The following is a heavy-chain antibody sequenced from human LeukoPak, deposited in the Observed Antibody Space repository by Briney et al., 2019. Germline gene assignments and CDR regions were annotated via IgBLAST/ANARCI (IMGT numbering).Heavy chain of an antibody. CDR1: GFTFTSYG. Sequence: PGRSLRLSCAASGFTFTSYGMHWVRQAPGKGLEWVAVISYDGSNTYYADSVKGRFTISRDDSKYTLFLHMNSLRAEDTAVYFCAKDDSTLGQSVNHYFDYWGQGTLVTVSS. CDR2: ISYDGSNT. V-gene: IGHV3-30*18. CDR3: AKDDSTLGQSVNHYFDY. J-gene: IGHJ4*02. D-gene: IGHD3-16*01.